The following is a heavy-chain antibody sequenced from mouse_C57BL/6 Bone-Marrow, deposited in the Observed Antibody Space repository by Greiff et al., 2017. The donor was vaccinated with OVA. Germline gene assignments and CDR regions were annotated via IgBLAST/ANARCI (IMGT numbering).Heavy chain of an antibody. CDR2: IDPETGGT. Sequence: QVHVKQSGAELVRPGASVTLSCKASGYTFTDYEMHWVKRTPVHGLEWIGAIDPETGGTAYNQKFKGKAILTADKSSSTAYMELRSLTSEDSAVYYCTRRTVVATDYWGQGTTLTVSS. CDR3: TRRTVVATDY. J-gene: IGHJ2*01. CDR1: GYTFTDYE. D-gene: IGHD1-1*01. V-gene: IGHV1-15*01.